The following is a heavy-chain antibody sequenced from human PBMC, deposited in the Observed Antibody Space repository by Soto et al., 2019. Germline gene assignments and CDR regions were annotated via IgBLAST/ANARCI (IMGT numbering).Heavy chain of an antibody. CDR1: GFTFSSYA. CDR2: ISYDGSNK. Sequence: GGSLRLSCAASGFTFSSYAMHWVRQAPGKGLEWVAVISYDGSNKYYADSVKGRFTISRDNSKNTLYLQMNSLRSEDTALYYCAKDREGSSGWYGMDVWGQGTTVTVSS. J-gene: IGHJ6*02. D-gene: IGHD3-22*01. V-gene: IGHV3-30-3*01. CDR3: AKDREGSSGWYGMDV.